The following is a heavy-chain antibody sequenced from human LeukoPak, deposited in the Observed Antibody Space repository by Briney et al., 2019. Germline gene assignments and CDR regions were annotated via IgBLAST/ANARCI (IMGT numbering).Heavy chain of an antibody. CDR1: GFTFSSYA. D-gene: IGHD3-9*01. CDR3: ARDGVLRYFDWLVGDAFDI. J-gene: IGHJ3*02. V-gene: IGHV3-30*04. CDR2: ISYDGSNK. Sequence: GGSLRLSCAASGFTFSSYAMHWVRQAPGKGLEWVAVISYDGSNKYYADSVKGRFTISRDNSKNTLYLQMNSLRAEDTAVYYCARDGVLRYFDWLVGDAFDIWGQGTMVTASS.